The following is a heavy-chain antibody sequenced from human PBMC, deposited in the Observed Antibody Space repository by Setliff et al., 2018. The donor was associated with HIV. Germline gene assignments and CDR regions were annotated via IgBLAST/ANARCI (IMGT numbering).Heavy chain of an antibody. J-gene: IGHJ4*02. CDR3: ACGFCNTPSCYIGVLDH. Sequence: PGESLKISCKGSGYSFTTSWISWVRRMPGKGLAWMGRIDPSDSYTNYSPSFQGHVTISVDRSITTAYVQWRSLKASDTAMYYCACGFCNTPSCYIGVLDHWGLGTLVTVSS. V-gene: IGHV5-10-1*01. D-gene: IGHD2-2*02. CDR2: IDPSDSYT. CDR1: GYSFTTSW.